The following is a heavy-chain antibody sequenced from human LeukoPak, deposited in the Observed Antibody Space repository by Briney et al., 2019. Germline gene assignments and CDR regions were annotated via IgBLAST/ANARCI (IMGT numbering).Heavy chain of an antibody. CDR1: GYTFTGYY. CDR3: ARVSGGDGYNFDY. Sequence: ASVNVSCKASGYTFTGYYMHWVRQATGQGREWMGRINPNSGGTNYAQKFQGWVTMTRDTSISTAYMELSRLRSDDTAVYYCARVSGGDGYNFDYWGQGTLVTVSS. J-gene: IGHJ4*02. V-gene: IGHV1-2*04. CDR2: INPNSGGT. D-gene: IGHD5-24*01.